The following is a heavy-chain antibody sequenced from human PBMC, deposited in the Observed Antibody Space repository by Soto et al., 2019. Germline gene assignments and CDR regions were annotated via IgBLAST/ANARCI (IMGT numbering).Heavy chain of an antibody. V-gene: IGHV2-5*02. CDR3: AHRGRSSGFGGDNWFDP. D-gene: IGHD3-22*01. CDR2: IYWDDTK. CDR1: GFSLRTSPVA. Sequence: QITLKESGPTLVKPTQTLTLTCTVSGFSLRTSPVAVGWIRQPPGKALEWLAIIYWDDTKHYYPSLNSRLTITKDTCKNQVVLIMTNMDPVDTATYYCAHRGRSSGFGGDNWFDPWGQGTLVTVSS. J-gene: IGHJ5*02.